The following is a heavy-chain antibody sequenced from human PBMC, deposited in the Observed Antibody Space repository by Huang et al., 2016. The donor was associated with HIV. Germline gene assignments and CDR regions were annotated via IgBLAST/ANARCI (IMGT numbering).Heavy chain of an antibody. D-gene: IGHD6-19*01. CDR2: MNPVNGDT. CDR1: GYSFTDYD. Sequence: QVQLVQSGAEVKKPGASVKVSCKGSGYSFTDYDINWVRQATGQGLEWMGWMNPVNGDTGYAKKFQGRVTFSRNTSVNTAYMERSSLRSDDTAVYYCARAGSGWALDAFDIWGQGTVVIVSS. CDR3: ARAGSGWALDAFDI. V-gene: IGHV1-8*03. J-gene: IGHJ3*02.